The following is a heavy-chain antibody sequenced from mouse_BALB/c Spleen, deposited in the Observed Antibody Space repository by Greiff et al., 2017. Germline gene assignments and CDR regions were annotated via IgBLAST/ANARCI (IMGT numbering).Heavy chain of an antibody. V-gene: IGHV5-9-3*01. Sequence: DVQLVESGGGLVKPGGSLKLSCAASGFTFSSYAMSWVRQTPEKRLEWVATISSGGSYTYYPDSVKGRFTISRDNAKNTLYLQMSSLRSEDTAMYYCARHGDLGQGTLVTVSA. CDR3: ARHGD. CDR1: GFTFSSYA. CDR2: ISSGGSYT. J-gene: IGHJ3*01.